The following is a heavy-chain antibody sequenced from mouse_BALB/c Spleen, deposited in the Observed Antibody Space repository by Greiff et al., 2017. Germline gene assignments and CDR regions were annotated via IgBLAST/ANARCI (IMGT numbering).Heavy chain of an antibody. CDR2: INPDSSTI. V-gene: IGHV4-1*02. CDR1: GFDFSRYW. J-gene: IGHJ4*01. D-gene: IGHD2-1*01. Sequence: EVKLQESGGGLVQPGGSLKLSCAASGFDFSRYWMSWVRQAPGKGLEWIGEINPDSSTINYTPSLKDKFIISRDNAKNTLYLQMSKVRSEDTALYYCARQGGFYYGNYGAMDYWGQGTSVTVSS. CDR3: ARQGGFYYGNYGAMDY.